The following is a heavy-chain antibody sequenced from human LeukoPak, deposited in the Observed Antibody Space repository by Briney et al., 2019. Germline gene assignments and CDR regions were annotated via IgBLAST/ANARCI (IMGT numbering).Heavy chain of an antibody. CDR1: GFTISSYA. D-gene: IGHD3-10*01. Sequence: GGSLRLSCAASGFTISSYAMHWVRQAPGKGLEWVAVISYDGSNKYDADSVKGRFTISRDNSKNTLYLQMNSLRAEDTAVYYCARCYYGSGSYYNFPLYYYGMDVWGQGTTVTVSS. V-gene: IGHV3-30*04. J-gene: IGHJ6*02. CDR2: ISYDGSNK. CDR3: ARCYYGSGSYYNFPLYYYGMDV.